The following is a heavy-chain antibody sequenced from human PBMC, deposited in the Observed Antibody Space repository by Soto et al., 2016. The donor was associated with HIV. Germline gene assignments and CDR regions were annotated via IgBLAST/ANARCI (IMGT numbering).Heavy chain of an antibody. CDR1: GFIFSDYY. J-gene: IGHJ4*02. D-gene: IGHD6-25*01. V-gene: IGHV3-11*05. CDR2: ISSSTTYT. CDR3: AGVRRNGLYYFDY. Sequence: QVQLVESGGDLVKPGGSLRLSCSASGFIFSDYYMSWIRQAPGKGLEWVSYISSSTTYTNSADSVKGRFTVSRDNTKNSLYLQMNNLTAEDTAVYYCAGVRRNGLYYFDYWGQGTLVTV.